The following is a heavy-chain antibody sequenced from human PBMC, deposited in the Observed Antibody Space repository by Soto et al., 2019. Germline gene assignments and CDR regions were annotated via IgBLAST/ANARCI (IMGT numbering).Heavy chain of an antibody. Sequence: ASVKVSCKASGYTFTSYGISWVRQAPGQGLEWMGWISAYNGNTNYAQKLQGRVTMTTDTSTSTAYMELSSLRSEATAVYYCARDPSFYGHYVGADYWGQGTLVTV. V-gene: IGHV1-18*01. J-gene: IGHJ4*02. CDR1: GYTFTSYG. D-gene: IGHD4-17*01. CDR2: ISAYNGNT. CDR3: ARDPSFYGHYVGADY.